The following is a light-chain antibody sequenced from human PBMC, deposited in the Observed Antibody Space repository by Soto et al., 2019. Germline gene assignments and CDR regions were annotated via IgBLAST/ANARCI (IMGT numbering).Light chain of an antibody. Sequence: EIVMTQSPATLSVSPGERATVSCRASQRIANNLAWYQHKPGQAPRLLIYGASTRATGIPARFSGSGSETEFTLAISSLQSEDFAVYYCQHYNNWPPWTFGQGTKVEIK. CDR2: GAS. V-gene: IGKV3-15*01. J-gene: IGKJ1*01. CDR3: QHYNNWPPWT. CDR1: QRIANN.